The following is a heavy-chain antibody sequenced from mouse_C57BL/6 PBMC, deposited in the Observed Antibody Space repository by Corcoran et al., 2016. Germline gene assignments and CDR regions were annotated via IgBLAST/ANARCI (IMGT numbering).Heavy chain of an antibody. CDR3: ARGDYYGSSYIAMDY. V-gene: IGHV1-66*01. CDR1: GYSFTSYY. J-gene: IGHJ4*01. Sequence: QVQLQQSGPELVKPGASVKISCKASGYSFTSYYIHWVKQRPGQGLEWIGWIYPGSGNTKYNEKFKGKATLTADTSSSTAYMQLSSLTSEDSAVYYCARGDYYGSSYIAMDYWGQGTSVTVSS. CDR2: IYPGSGNT. D-gene: IGHD1-1*01.